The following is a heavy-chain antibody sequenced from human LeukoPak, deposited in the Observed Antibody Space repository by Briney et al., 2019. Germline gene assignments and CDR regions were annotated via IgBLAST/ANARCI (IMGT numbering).Heavy chain of an antibody. CDR3: AAPEMATTNAVDY. CDR1: GFTFSTYA. Sequence: PGGSLRLSCAASGFTFSTYAMTWVRQAPGKGLEWVSSITGSGDGTSAADSVTGRFSISRDNSKSTLYLQMNSLRVEDTAVYYCAAPEMATTNAVDYWGQGTLVTVSS. CDR2: ITGSGDGT. J-gene: IGHJ4*02. V-gene: IGHV3-23*01. D-gene: IGHD5-24*01.